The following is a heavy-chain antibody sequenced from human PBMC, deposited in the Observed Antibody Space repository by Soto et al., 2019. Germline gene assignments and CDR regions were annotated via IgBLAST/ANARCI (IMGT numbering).Heavy chain of an antibody. CDR2: IDWDDDK. D-gene: IGHD2-15*01. CDR1: GFSLSTSGMR. CDR3: PRMFNCSGGTCPFDY. Sequence: VSGPTLVNPTQTLTLTCTFSGFSLSTSGMRVSWIRQPPGKALEWLARIDWDDDKFYNTSLKTRPTISKDSSKNQVVLTMTNMDPVDTATYYCPRMFNCSGGTCPFDYWGQGALVTVSS. J-gene: IGHJ4*02. V-gene: IGHV2-70*04.